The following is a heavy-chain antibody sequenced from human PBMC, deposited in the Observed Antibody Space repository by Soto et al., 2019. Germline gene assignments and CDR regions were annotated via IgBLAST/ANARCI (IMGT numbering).Heavy chain of an antibody. V-gene: IGHV1-3*01. CDR3: ERGGRGPRYCSGGSCYGVXMDV. CDR1: GYTFTSYA. D-gene: IGHD2-15*01. Sequence: ASVKVSCKASGYTFTSYAMHWVRQAPGQRLEWMGWINAGNGNTKYSQKFQGRVTITRDTSASTAYMELSSLRSEDTAVYYCERGGRGPRYCSGGSCYGVXMDVWGQGTTVTVSS. J-gene: IGHJ6*02. CDR2: INAGNGNT.